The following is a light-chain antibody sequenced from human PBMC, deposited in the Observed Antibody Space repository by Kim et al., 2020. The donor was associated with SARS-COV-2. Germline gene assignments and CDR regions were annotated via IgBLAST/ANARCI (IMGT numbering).Light chain of an antibody. CDR1: HSDVGRFNY. CDR3: SSYTDSNTLI. J-gene: IGLJ2*01. CDR2: EVS. V-gene: IGLV2-8*01. Sequence: GQSVTLSCTGTHSDVGRFNYVSWYQNHPGRAPKLMIYEVSRRPSGVPDRFSGSKSGNTASLTVSGLQAEDEADYYCSSYTDSNTLIFGGGTKVTVL.